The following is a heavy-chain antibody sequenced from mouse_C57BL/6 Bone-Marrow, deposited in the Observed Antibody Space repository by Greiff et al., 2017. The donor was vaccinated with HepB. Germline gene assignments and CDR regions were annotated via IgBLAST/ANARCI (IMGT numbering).Heavy chain of an antibody. CDR2: ISNGGGST. D-gene: IGHD2-1*01. CDR1: GFTFSDYY. V-gene: IGHV5-12*01. CDR3: ARHYGNYGYFDV. Sequence: VKLMESGGGLVQPGGSLKLSCAASGFTFSDYYMYWVRQTPEKRLEWVAYISNGGGSTYYPDTVKGRFTISRDNAKNTLYLQMSRLKSEDTAMYYCARHYGNYGYFDVWGTGTTVTVSS. J-gene: IGHJ1*03.